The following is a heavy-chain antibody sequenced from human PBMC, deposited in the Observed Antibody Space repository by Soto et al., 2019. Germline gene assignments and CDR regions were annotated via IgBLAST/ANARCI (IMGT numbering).Heavy chain of an antibody. D-gene: IGHD2-21*02. Sequence: GPVKVSCKASGYTFTSYGISWVRQAPGQGLEWMGWISAYNGNTNYAQKLQGRVTMTADTSTSTAYMELRSLRSDDTAVYYCARFEVVTAAFAYWGQGTLVTVSS. V-gene: IGHV1-18*01. CDR3: ARFEVVTAAFAY. J-gene: IGHJ4*02. CDR2: ISAYNGNT. CDR1: GYTFTSYG.